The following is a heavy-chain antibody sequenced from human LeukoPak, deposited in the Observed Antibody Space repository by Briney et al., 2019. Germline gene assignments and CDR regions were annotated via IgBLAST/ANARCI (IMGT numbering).Heavy chain of an antibody. CDR1: GFTFDNYA. Sequence: PGRSLRLSCAGSGFTFDNYAMHWVRQRPGKGLEWVSGISWNSASIHYADSVKGRFTISRDNAKNLLYLQMNSLRSEDTALYYCAKDGRELRTDEPWRDYWGQGTLVSVSS. J-gene: IGHJ4*02. D-gene: IGHD1-26*01. V-gene: IGHV3-9*01. CDR3: AKDGRELRTDEPWRDY. CDR2: ISWNSASI.